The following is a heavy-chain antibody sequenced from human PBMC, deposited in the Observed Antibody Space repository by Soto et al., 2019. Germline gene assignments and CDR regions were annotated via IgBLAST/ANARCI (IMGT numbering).Heavy chain of an antibody. CDR2: ISSSGNHI. Sequence: PGGSLRLSCAASGFTISSYEMNWVRQAPGKGLQWVPAISSSGNHIYYADSLKGRFTISRDNAKNSLYLQMNSLRAEDTAVYYCAREVKSAGGPDGFDIWGQGTMVTVSS. D-gene: IGHD6-13*01. CDR1: GFTISSYE. V-gene: IGHV3-21*01. J-gene: IGHJ3*02. CDR3: AREVKSAGGPDGFDI.